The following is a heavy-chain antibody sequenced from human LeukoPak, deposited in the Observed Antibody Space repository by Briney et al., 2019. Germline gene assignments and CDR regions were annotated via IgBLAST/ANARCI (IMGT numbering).Heavy chain of an antibody. D-gene: IGHD6-13*01. Sequence: GGSLRLSCAASGFNFSNYGMHWVRQPPGKGLEWVAVIWYDGSNKYYADSVKGRFTISRDNAENLLFLQMNSLRAEDTAVYYCARRITIAAAGWGYGMDVWGQGTTVTVSS. V-gene: IGHV3-33*01. CDR1: GFNFSNYG. J-gene: IGHJ6*02. CDR3: ARRITIAAAGWGYGMDV. CDR2: IWYDGSNK.